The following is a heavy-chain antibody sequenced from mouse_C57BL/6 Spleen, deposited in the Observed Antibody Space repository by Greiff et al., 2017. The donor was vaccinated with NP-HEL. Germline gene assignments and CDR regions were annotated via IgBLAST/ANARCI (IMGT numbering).Heavy chain of an antibody. J-gene: IGHJ2*01. CDR2: IDPSDSET. CDR1: GYTFTSYW. Sequence: QVQLQQPGAELVRPGSSVKLSCKASGYTFTSYWMHWVKQRPIQGLEWIGNIDPSDSETHYNQKFKDKATLTVDKSSSTAYIQLSSLTSEDSSVYYLAGCNFYYWGQGVTLTVAS. V-gene: IGHV1-52*01. CDR3: AGCNFYY.